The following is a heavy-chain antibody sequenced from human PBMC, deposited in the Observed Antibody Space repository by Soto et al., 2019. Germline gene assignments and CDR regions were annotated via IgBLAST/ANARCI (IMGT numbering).Heavy chain of an antibody. V-gene: IGHV1-18*01. D-gene: IGHD3-22*01. CDR2: ISPYNDDT. CDR3: ARGGYYDSSGSRNYHYYGMDV. CDR1: GYTFSSYG. J-gene: IGHJ6*02. Sequence: ASVKVSCKASGYTFSSYGISWVRQAPGQGLEWLGWISPYNDDTKYAQKLQGRVTMTTDTSTRTAYMALRSLRSDDTAVYYCARGGYYDSSGSRNYHYYGMDVWGQGTTVTVS.